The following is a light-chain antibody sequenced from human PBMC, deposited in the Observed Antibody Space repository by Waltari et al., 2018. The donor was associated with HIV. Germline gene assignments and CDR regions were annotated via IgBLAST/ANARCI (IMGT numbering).Light chain of an antibody. Sequence: DSQMTQSPSSLSTSVGDRVTITCRASQSNSNYLNWYQQKPGKAPKLLIYAASRLQSGVPSRFRGSGSGTDFTLTISSLQPEDFATYYCQPSFSNSRNFGQGPNLDI. V-gene: IGKV1-39*01. CDR3: QPSFSNSRN. CDR2: AAS. CDR1: QSNSNY. J-gene: IGKJ2*01.